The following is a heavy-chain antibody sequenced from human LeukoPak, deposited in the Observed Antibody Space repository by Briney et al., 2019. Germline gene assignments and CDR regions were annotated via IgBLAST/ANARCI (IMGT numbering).Heavy chain of an antibody. CDR3: ARDEQYYDILTGYYEGPNYYGMDV. CDR1: GFTFSSYW. Sequence: GGSLRLSCAASGFTFSSYWMSWVRQAPGKGLEWEANIKQDGSEKYYVDSVKGRFTISRDNAKNSLYLQMNSLRAEDTAVYYCARDEQYYDILTGYYEGPNYYGMDVWGQGTTVTVSS. D-gene: IGHD3-9*01. CDR2: IKQDGSEK. J-gene: IGHJ6*02. V-gene: IGHV3-7*01.